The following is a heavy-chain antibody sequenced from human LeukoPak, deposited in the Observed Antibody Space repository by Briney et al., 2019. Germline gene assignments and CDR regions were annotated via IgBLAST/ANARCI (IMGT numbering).Heavy chain of an antibody. CDR1: GDSISSSYW. CDR2: IYQSGST. Sequence: SETLSLTCDVSGDSISSSYWWTWVRQPPGKGLEWIGEIYQSGSTNYDSSLKSRVTISRDKSKNQFSLKVSSLTAAHTAVYYCAREAGGPPAGPYNWFDPWGQGTLVTVSS. CDR3: AREAGGPPAGPYNWFDP. J-gene: IGHJ5*02. V-gene: IGHV4-4*02.